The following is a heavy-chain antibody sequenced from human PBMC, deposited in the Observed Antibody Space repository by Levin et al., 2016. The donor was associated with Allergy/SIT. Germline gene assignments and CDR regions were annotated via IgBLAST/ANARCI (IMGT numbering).Heavy chain of an antibody. V-gene: IGHV4-59*02. J-gene: IGHJ5*02. D-gene: IGHD3-10*01. Sequence: SETLSLTCTVSGGSVSSSYWGWIRQPPGKGLEWIGSFSYRRNTNYNPSLRSRVSISVDTSKNQFSLMLSSVTAADTAIYFCARREREDGSIGSYNWFGPWGPGTLVTVSS. CDR3: ARREREDGSIGSYNWFGP. CDR1: GGSVSSSY. CDR2: FSYRRNT.